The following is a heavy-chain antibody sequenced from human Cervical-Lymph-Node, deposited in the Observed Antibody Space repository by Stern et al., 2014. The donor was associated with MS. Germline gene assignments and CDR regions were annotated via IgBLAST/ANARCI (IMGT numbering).Heavy chain of an antibody. CDR1: GYAFTSYY. Sequence: MQLVESGAEVKKPGASVNVSCRASGYAFTSYYIHWVRQAPGQGLEWMGIINPSGGSTHYAQKFQGRVTMTRGTSTSTVYMELSTLRSEDTATYYCARDLGTTPSLHYWGQGTLVTVSS. CDR2: INPSGGST. J-gene: IGHJ4*02. D-gene: IGHD1-7*01. V-gene: IGHV1-46*01. CDR3: ARDLGTTPSLHY.